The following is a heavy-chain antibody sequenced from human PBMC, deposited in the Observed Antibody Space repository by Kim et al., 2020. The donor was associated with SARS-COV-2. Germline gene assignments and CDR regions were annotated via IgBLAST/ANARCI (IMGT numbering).Heavy chain of an antibody. CDR2: ISISSSTI. CDR1: GFTFSSYS. Sequence: GGSLRLSCAASGFTFSSYSMNWVRQAPGKGLEWVSYISISSSTIYYADSVKGRFTISRDNAKNSLYLQMNSLRDEDTAVYYCAREVYSGSYSSSVDYWGQGTLVTVSS. CDR3: AREVYSGSYSSSVDY. V-gene: IGHV3-48*02. D-gene: IGHD1-26*01. J-gene: IGHJ4*01.